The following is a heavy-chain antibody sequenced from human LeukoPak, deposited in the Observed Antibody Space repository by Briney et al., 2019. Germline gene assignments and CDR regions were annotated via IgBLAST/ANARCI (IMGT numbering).Heavy chain of an antibody. D-gene: IGHD4-11*01. V-gene: IGHV3-30-3*01. Sequence: GGSLRLSCAASGFTFSSYAMHWVRQAPGKGLEWVAVISYDGSNKYYADSVKGRFTISRDNSKNTLYLQMNSLRAEDTAVYYCARGGDYTGYFDLWGRGTLVTVSS. CDR2: ISYDGSNK. CDR3: ARGGDYTGYFDL. CDR1: GFTFSSYA. J-gene: IGHJ2*01.